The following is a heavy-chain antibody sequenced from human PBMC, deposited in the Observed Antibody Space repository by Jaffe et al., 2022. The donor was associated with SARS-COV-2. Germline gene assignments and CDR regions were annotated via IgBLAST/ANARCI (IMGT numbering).Heavy chain of an antibody. CDR1: GGSISSYY. J-gene: IGHJ4*02. V-gene: IGHV4-59*08. D-gene: IGHD3-16*02. Sequence: QVQLQESGPGLVKPSETLSLTCTVSGGSISSYYWSWIRQPPGKGLEWIGYIYYSGSTNYNPSLKSRVTISVDTSKNQFSLKLSSVTAADTAVYYCARTVMVDDYVWGSYLRYYFDYWGQGTLVTVSS. CDR2: IYYSGST. CDR3: ARTVMVDDYVWGSYLRYYFDY.